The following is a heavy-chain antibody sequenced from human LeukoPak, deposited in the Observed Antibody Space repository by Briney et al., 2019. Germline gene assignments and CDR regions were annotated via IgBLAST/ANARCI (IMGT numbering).Heavy chain of an antibody. CDR2: INWNGGRT. V-gene: IGHV3-20*01. CDR1: GFPFNNYG. D-gene: IGHD6-13*01. J-gene: IGHJ5*02. CDR3: ARDGIRSSWLGNWFDP. Sequence: GGSLRLSCAASGFPFNNYGWSWVRQPPGKGLEWVSGINWNGGRTGYADSVKGRFTISRDNAKNFLYPRMNSLRAEDTAFYHCARDGIRSSWLGNWFDPWGQGTLVTVSS.